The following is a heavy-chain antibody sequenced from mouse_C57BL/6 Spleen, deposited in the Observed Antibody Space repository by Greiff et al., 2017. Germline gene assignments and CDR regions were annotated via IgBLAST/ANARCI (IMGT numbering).Heavy chain of an antibody. J-gene: IGHJ4*01. CDR3: ARWRDGNGYYAIDY. CDR2: IYPRSGNT. V-gene: IGHV1-81*01. D-gene: IGHD2-1*01. Sequence: VQLQQSGAELARPGASVKLSCKASGYTFTIYGISWVTQRTGQGLEWIGEIYPRSGNTYYNEKFKGKATLTADKSSSTAFMVLRSLTSEDAAVYFCARWRDGNGYYAIDYWGQGTSVTVSS. CDR1: GYTFTIYG.